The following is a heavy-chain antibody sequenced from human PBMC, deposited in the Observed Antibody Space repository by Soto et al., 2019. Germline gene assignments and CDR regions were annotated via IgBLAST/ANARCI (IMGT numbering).Heavy chain of an antibody. CDR1: GGSISRGGYY. CDR2: IYYSGST. V-gene: IGHV4-30-4*01. CDR3: VSARSFGYCSSTRCTRWFDP. J-gene: IGHJ5*02. Sequence: SETLSLTCTVSGGSISRGGYYWSWIRQPQGKGLEWIGYIYYSGSTYYNPSLKSRVTISVDTSKNQFSLKLSSVTAADTAVYYSVSARSFGYCSSTRCTRWFDPWGQGTLDTVSS. D-gene: IGHD2-2*03.